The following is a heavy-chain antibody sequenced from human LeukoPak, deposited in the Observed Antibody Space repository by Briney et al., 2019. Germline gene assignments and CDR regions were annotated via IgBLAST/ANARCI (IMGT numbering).Heavy chain of an antibody. V-gene: IGHV3-15*01. J-gene: IGHJ3*02. CDR1: GFTFSNAW. CDR3: TTDRSAVLWFGELYADAFDI. D-gene: IGHD3-10*01. CDR2: IKSKTDGGTT. Sequence: GGSLRLSCAASGFTFSNAWMSWVRQASGKGLEWVGRIKSKTDGGTTDYAAPVKGRFTISRDDSKNTLYLQMNSLKTEDTAVYYCTTDRSAVLWFGELYADAFDIWGQGTMVTVSS.